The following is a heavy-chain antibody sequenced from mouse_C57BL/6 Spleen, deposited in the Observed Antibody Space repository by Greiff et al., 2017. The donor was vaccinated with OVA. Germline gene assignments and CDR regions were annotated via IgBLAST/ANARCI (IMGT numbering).Heavy chain of an antibody. D-gene: IGHD2-4*01. CDR3: ARSYYDYNGNYLDY. CDR2: IRNKANGYTT. J-gene: IGHJ2*01. V-gene: IGHV7-3*01. CDR1: GFTFTDYY. Sequence: EVKVVESGGGLVQPGGSLSLSCAASGFTFTDYYMSWVRQPPGKALEWLGFIRNKANGYTTAYSVSVKGRFTISRDNSQSILYLQMHTLRAEDTATYYCARSYYDYNGNYLDYWGQGTTLTVSS.